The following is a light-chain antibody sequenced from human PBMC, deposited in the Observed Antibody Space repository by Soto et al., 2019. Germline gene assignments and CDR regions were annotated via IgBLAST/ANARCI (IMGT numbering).Light chain of an antibody. J-gene: IGKJ5*01. CDR3: QQYAPSPAIT. V-gene: IGKV3-20*01. CDR1: QSVSSSY. CDR2: GAS. Sequence: EIVLTQSPGTLSLSPGERATLSCRASQSVSSSYLAWYQQKPGQAPRLLIYGASSRATGIPDRFSGSGSGTEFTLTISSLQSEDVAVYYCQQYAPSPAITFGQGTRLEI.